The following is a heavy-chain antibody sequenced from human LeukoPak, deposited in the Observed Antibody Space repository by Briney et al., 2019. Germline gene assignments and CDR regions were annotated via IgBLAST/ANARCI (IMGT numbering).Heavy chain of an antibody. Sequence: SVKVSCKASGGTFSSYAISWVRQAPGQGLERMGRIIPIFGIANYAQKFQGRVTITADKSTSTAYMELSSLRSEDTAVYYCASGGALGYWSGGSCQPIDYWGQGTLVTVSS. CDR2: IIPIFGIA. D-gene: IGHD2-15*01. CDR1: GGTFSSYA. CDR3: ASGGALGYWSGGSCQPIDY. J-gene: IGHJ4*02. V-gene: IGHV1-69*04.